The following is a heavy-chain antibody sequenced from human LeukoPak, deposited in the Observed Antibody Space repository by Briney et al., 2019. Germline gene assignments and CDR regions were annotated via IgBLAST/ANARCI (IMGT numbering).Heavy chain of an antibody. D-gene: IGHD6-13*01. V-gene: IGHV4-4*07. CDR1: GGSIRSYF. Sequence: SETLSLTCSVSGGSIRSYFWSWIWQSAGRGLEHIGRIYSTGSTNYSPSLKSRVSMSVDTSKNQFSLTLRSVTAADTAIYYCARAGYTSTWTFDYWGQGILVTVSS. CDR2: IYSTGST. J-gene: IGHJ4*02. CDR3: ARAGYTSTWTFDY.